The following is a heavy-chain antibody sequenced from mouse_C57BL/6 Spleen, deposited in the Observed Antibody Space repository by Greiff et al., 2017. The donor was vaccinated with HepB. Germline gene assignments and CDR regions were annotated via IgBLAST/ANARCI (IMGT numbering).Heavy chain of an antibody. J-gene: IGHJ4*01. CDR2: IRNKANGYTT. CDR3: ARYAVPYAMDY. CDR1: GFTFTDYY. Sequence: EVKLMESGGGLVQPGGSLSLSCAASGFTFTDYYMSWVRQPPGKALEWLGFIRNKANGYTTEYSASVKGRFTISRDNSQSILYLQMNALRAEDSATYYCARYAVPYAMDYWGQGTSVTVSS. V-gene: IGHV7-3*01.